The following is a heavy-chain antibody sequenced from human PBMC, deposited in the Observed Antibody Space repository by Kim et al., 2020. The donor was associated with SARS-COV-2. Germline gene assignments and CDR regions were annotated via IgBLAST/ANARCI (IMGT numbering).Heavy chain of an antibody. CDR1: GYTFTSYA. CDR2: INAGNGNT. CDR3: ARVINGYDYVWGSYRYTGWFDP. D-gene: IGHD3-16*02. J-gene: IGHJ5*02. V-gene: IGHV1-3*01. Sequence: ASVKVSCKASGYTFTSYAMHWVRQAPGQRLEGMGWINAGNGNTKYSQKFQGRVTITRDTSASTAYMELSSLRSEDTAVYYCARVINGYDYVWGSYRYTGWFDPWGQGTLVTVSS.